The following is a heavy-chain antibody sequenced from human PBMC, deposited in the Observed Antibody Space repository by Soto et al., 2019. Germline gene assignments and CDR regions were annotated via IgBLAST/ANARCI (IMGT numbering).Heavy chain of an antibody. CDR3: VHSRGGNGSPFYL. V-gene: IGHV2-5*02. CDR1: GFSLSASGVG. CDR2: IYWDDDK. Sequence: QITLEESGPTLVKPTQTLMLTCTYSGFSLSASGVGVGWTRQPPGKTPEWLAVIYWDDDKRYSPSLRNRLTITKEHSRNQVVLVMTNLDPVDTATDYCVHSRGGNGSPFYLWGQGTLVTVSS. J-gene: IGHJ1*01. D-gene: IGHD3-10*01.